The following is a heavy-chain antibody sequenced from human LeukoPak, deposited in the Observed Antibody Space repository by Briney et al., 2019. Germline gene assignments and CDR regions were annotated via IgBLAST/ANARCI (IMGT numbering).Heavy chain of an antibody. D-gene: IGHD5-24*01. CDR1: GYSISSGYY. V-gene: IGHV4-38-2*02. CDR3: AREGVGRDGYNLDY. CDR2: IYHSGST. Sequence: SETLSLTCTVSGYSISSGYYWGWIRQPPGKGLEWIGSIYHSGSTYYNPSLKSRVTISVATSKNQFSLKLSSVTAADTAVYYCAREGVGRDGYNLDYWGQGTLVTVSS. J-gene: IGHJ4*02.